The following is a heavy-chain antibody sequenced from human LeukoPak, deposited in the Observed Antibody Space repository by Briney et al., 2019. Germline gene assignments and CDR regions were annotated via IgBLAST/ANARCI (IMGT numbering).Heavy chain of an antibody. D-gene: IGHD6-13*01. CDR3: ACSRTLDY. J-gene: IGHJ4*02. V-gene: IGHV3-7*01. CDR1: GFTFGNFW. CDR2: IKQDGSEK. Sequence: GGSLRLSCAASGFTFGNFWMSWVRQAPGKGLEWVANIKQDGSEKYYVDSVKGRFTISRDNAKNSLYLQMNSLRVEDTAVYYCACSRTLDYWGQGTLVTVSS.